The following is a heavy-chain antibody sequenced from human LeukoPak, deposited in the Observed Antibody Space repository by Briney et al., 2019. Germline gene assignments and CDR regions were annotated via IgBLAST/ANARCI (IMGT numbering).Heavy chain of an antibody. D-gene: IGHD2-15*01. V-gene: IGHV1-2*02. CDR2: INPNSGDP. CDR1: GYTFTGYY. CDR3: ASSGGREGVHYYYYYMDV. Sequence: GASVKVSCKASGYTFTGYYMHWVRQAPGQGLEWMGWINPNSGDPSYAHRGRVTMTRDTSSSTAYMELSRLRSEDTAVYYCASSGGREGVHYYYYYMDVWGKGTTVTVSS. J-gene: IGHJ6*03.